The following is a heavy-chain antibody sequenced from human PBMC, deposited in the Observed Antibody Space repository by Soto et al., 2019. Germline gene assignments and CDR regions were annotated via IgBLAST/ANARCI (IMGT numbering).Heavy chain of an antibody. CDR3: ASRWVYSSSSLSSDI. CDR1: GYSFTSYL. V-gene: IGHV5-51*01. D-gene: IGHD6-6*01. J-gene: IGHJ3*02. CDR2: IYPGDSDT. Sequence: PGASLKISCQGSGYSFTSYLLGWVRQMPGKGLEWIGIIYPGDSDTRYSPSFQGQVTISADKSISTAYLQWSSRKASDTAMYYCASRWVYSSSSLSSDIWGQGTMVKVSS.